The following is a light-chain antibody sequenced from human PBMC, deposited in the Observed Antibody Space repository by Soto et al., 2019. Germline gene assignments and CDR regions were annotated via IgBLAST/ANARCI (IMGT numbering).Light chain of an antibody. CDR1: QSISSW. J-gene: IGKJ1*01. CDR3: QLYNSYWT. V-gene: IGKV1-5*03. CDR2: KAS. Sequence: DIQMTQSPSTLSASVGDRVTTTSRASQSISSWLAWYQQKPGKAPKLLIYKASSLEIGVPSRFSGSGSGTAFTLTISSLQPDDFATYYCQLYNSYWTFGQGTKVEIK.